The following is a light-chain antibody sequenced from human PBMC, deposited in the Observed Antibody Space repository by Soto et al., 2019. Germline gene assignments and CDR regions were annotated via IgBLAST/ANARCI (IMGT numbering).Light chain of an antibody. Sequence: QSVLTQEPSASGTPGQRVTISCSGSSSNIGSNYVNWYQHLPGTAPKLLIYSDDQRPSGVPDRFSGSKSGTSASLAISGLQSEDEGDYFCAAWNDNPNGPGYVFGTGTKVTVL. J-gene: IGLJ1*01. CDR1: SSNIGSNY. CDR3: AAWNDNPNGPGYV. V-gene: IGLV1-44*01. CDR2: SDD.